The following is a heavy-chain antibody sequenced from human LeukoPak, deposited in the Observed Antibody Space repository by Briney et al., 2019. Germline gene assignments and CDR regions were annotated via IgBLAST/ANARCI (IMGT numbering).Heavy chain of an antibody. CDR2: IYYSGST. J-gene: IGHJ5*02. D-gene: IGHD6-13*01. CDR3: ARGCSAGTPHNWFDP. V-gene: IGHV4-59*01. Sequence: SETLSLTCAVSGGSISSYYWSWIRQPPGKGLEWIGYIYYSGSTNYNPSLKSRVTISVDTSKNQFSLKLSSVTAADTAVYYCARGCSAGTPHNWFDPWGQGTLVTVSS. CDR1: GGSISSYY.